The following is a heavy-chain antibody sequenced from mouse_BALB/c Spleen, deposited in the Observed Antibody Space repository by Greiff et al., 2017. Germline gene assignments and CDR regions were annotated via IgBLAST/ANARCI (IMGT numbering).Heavy chain of an antibody. Sequence: EVKLMESGGGLVKPGGSLKLSCAASGFTFSDYYMYWVRQTPEKRLEWVATISDGGSYTYYPDSVKGRFTISRDNAKNNLYLQMSSLKSEDTAMYYCARGSPYGNYDAMDYWGQGTSVTVSS. CDR1: GFTFSDYY. J-gene: IGHJ4*01. V-gene: IGHV5-4*02. CDR2: ISDGGSYT. CDR3: ARGSPYGNYDAMDY. D-gene: IGHD2-1*01.